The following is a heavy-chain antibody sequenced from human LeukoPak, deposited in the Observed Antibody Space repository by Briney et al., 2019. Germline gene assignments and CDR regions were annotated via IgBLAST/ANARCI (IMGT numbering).Heavy chain of an antibody. CDR3: ARHRQGRHRNFDY. V-gene: IGHV4-34*01. J-gene: IGHJ4*02. D-gene: IGHD1-14*01. Sequence: ASETLSLTCAVYGGSFSGYYWSWIRQPPGKGLEWIGEINHSGSTNYNPSLKSRVTISVDTSKNQFSLKLSSVTAADTAVYYCARHRQGRHRNFDYWGQGTLVTVSS. CDR1: GGSFSGYY. CDR2: INHSGST.